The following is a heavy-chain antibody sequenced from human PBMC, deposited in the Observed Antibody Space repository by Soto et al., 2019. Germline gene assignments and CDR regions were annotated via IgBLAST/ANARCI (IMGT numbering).Heavy chain of an antibody. CDR2: IYYSGSP. CDR1: GWSSSGYY. CDR3: TRRDGYHLYMDD. V-gene: IGHV4-59*12. Sequence: QVQLQESGPGLVKPTETLSLTCTVSGWSSSGYYWPWIRQPPGQGLEWIGYIYYSGSPNYNPSLQSRVAISVATSNTQFSLKLSSVTAADTAVYYCTRRDGYHLYMDDWGKGTTVTVSS. J-gene: IGHJ6*03. D-gene: IGHD6-13*01.